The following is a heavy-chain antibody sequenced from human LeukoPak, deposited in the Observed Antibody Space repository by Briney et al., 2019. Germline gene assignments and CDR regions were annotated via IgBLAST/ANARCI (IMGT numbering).Heavy chain of an antibody. J-gene: IGHJ6*03. V-gene: IGHV4-34*01. CDR2: INHSGST. D-gene: IGHD3-10*01. CDR1: GGSFSGYY. CDR3: ARVGFMVRGAHNYYMDV. Sequence: SETLSLTCAVYGGSFSGYYWSWIRQPPGKGVEWVGEINHSGSTNYNPSLKSRVTISVDTSKNQFSLKLSSVTAADTAVYYCARVGFMVRGAHNYYMDVWGKGTTVTVSS.